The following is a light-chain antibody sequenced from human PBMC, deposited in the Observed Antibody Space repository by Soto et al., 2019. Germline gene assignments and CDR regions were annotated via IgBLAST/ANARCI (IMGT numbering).Light chain of an antibody. CDR3: QQYDDWPWT. CDR2: DSS. Sequence: EIVFTQSTATLSLSPGERATLSCRASQSVGNYLVWYQQKPGQAPRLLIYDSSTRAADFPARFSGSGSGTEFILTISSLQSEDFAFYYCQQYDDWPWTFGQGTKVDI. V-gene: IGKV3D-15*01. J-gene: IGKJ1*01. CDR1: QSVGNY.